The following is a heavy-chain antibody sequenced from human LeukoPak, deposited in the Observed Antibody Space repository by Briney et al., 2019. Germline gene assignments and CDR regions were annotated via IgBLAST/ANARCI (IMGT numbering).Heavy chain of an antibody. Sequence: GGSLRLSCAASGFTFTSYAVHWVRQAPGKGLVWVAGLSSDGTNKYYADSVQGRFTISRDNAKNLLFLQMNSLRVDDTAVYYCARDLYGDYGNDYWGQGTLVTVSS. V-gene: IGHV3-30-3*01. CDR1: GFTFTSYA. D-gene: IGHD4-17*01. CDR3: ARDLYGDYGNDY. J-gene: IGHJ4*02. CDR2: LSSDGTNK.